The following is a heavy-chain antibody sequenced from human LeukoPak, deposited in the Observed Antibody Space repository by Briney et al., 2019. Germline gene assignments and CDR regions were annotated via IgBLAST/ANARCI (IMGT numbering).Heavy chain of an antibody. Sequence: PSETLSLTCTVSGGSISSYYWSWIRQPPGKGLEWIGYIHYSGSTNYNPSLKSRVTISVDTSKNQFSLKLSSVTAADTAVYYCARHSPIPGIAVAGQFDYWGQGTLVTVSS. CDR2: IHYSGST. V-gene: IGHV4-59*08. CDR1: GGSISSYY. CDR3: ARHSPIPGIAVAGQFDY. D-gene: IGHD6-19*01. J-gene: IGHJ4*02.